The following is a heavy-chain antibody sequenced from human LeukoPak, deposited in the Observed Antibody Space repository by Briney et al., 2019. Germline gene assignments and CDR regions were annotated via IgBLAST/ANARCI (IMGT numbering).Heavy chain of an antibody. CDR2: IYYSGST. CDR1: GGSISSYY. D-gene: IGHD3-22*01. Sequence: PSETLSLTCTVSGGSISSYYWSWLRQPPGKGLEWIGYIYYSGSTNYNPSLKSRVTISVDTSKNQFSLKLSSVTAADTAVYYCARDGDSSGYYFAAFDIWGQGTMVTVSS. J-gene: IGHJ3*02. V-gene: IGHV4-59*01. CDR3: ARDGDSSGYYFAAFDI.